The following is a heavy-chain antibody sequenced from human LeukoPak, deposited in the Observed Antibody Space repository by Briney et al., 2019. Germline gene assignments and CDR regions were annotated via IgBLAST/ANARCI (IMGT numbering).Heavy chain of an antibody. CDR1: GFTFSSYS. CDR3: AREKRDAVAGTTRLVFDY. D-gene: IGHD6-19*01. Sequence: AGGSLRLSCAASGFTFSSYSMTWVRQAPGKGLEWVSSISSSSSYIYYADSVKGRFTISRDNAKNSLYLQMNSLRAEDTAVYYCAREKRDAVAGTTRLVFDYWGRGTLVTVSS. J-gene: IGHJ4*02. V-gene: IGHV3-21*01. CDR2: ISSSSSYI.